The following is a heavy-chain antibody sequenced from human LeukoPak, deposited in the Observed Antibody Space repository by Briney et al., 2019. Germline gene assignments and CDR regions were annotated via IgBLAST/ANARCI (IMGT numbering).Heavy chain of an antibody. J-gene: IGHJ4*02. Sequence: GGSPRLSCATSGFSFTDYPMNWVRQAPGKGLEGISNIRTTAEGAKYAYYADSVKGRVTISRDDGKNTLYLHMNSLRDDDTAVYYCATDQRYAFDYWGQGILVTVSS. D-gene: IGHD3-9*01. V-gene: IGHV3-48*02. CDR1: GFSFTDYP. CDR3: ATDQRYAFDY. CDR2: IRTTAEGAKYA.